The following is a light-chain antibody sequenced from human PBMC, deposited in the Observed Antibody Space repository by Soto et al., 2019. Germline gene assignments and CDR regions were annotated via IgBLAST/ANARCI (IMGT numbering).Light chain of an antibody. Sequence: SVLTQPASLSGSPGQSLSISCTVTGSDCCFYNSVSWYQQHPGKAPKLMIYEVRDRPLGASNRFSGSKSGNTASLTISGLQAEDEADYSCRSYTTSSTPSYVFGTGTKVTV. CDR2: EVR. J-gene: IGLJ1*01. CDR3: RSYTTSSTPSYV. CDR1: GSDCCFYNS. V-gene: IGLV2-14*01.